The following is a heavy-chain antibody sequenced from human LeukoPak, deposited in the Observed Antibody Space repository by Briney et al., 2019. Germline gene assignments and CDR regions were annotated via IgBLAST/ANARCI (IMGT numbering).Heavy chain of an antibody. CDR3: ARDSGVAEPTPHY. CDR1: GYTFTSYA. J-gene: IGHJ4*02. V-gene: IGHV1-3*01. D-gene: IGHD3-3*01. Sequence: GASVKVSCKASGYTFTSYAMHWVRQAPGQRLEWMGWINAGNGNTKYSQKFQGRVTITRDTSASTAYMELSSLRSEDTAVYYCARDSGVAEPTPHYWGQGTLVTVSS. CDR2: INAGNGNT.